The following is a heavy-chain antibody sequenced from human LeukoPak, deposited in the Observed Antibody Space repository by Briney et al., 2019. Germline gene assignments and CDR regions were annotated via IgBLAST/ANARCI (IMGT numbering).Heavy chain of an antibody. Sequence: SDTLSLTCTVSDGSISGYYWTWIRQPPGKGLEWIAYIHYTGTIKYNPSVQSRVTISVDTSKNQFSLRLSSVAAADTAVYYCARLADHGWPDYWGQGTLVTVSS. D-gene: IGHD6-19*01. CDR1: DGSISGYY. CDR2: IHYTGTI. CDR3: ARLADHGWPDY. J-gene: IGHJ4*02. V-gene: IGHV4-59*08.